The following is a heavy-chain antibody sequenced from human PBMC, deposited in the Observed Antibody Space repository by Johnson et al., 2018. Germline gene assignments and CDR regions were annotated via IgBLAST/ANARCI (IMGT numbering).Heavy chain of an antibody. CDR1: GGSISSYY. Sequence: QVQLQESGPGLVKPSETLSLTCTVSGGSISSYYWSWIRQPPGKGLEWIGYIYYSGSTNYNPSLKSRVTISVDTSKNQFSLKLSSVTAADTAVYYCASDKAGATQGAYYYYGMDVWGQGTTVTVSS. V-gene: IGHV4-59*01. CDR2: IYYSGST. D-gene: IGHD1-26*01. J-gene: IGHJ6*02. CDR3: ASDKAGATQGAYYYYGMDV.